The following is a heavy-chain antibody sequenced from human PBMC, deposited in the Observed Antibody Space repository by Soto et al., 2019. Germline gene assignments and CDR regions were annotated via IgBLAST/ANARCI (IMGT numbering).Heavy chain of an antibody. J-gene: IGHJ4*02. V-gene: IGHV3-64D*06. CDR2: ISPQGGST. D-gene: IGHD2-21*01. CDR3: VNMMIARGAFDF. CDR1: GFAFSSYA. Sequence: PGGSLRLSCSASGFAFSSYAMHWVRQTPGKGLEYVSAISPQGGSTYYADSAKGRFTISRDDSKNTVYLQMSSLRPDDTAVYYCVNMMIARGAFDFWGQGTLVTVSS.